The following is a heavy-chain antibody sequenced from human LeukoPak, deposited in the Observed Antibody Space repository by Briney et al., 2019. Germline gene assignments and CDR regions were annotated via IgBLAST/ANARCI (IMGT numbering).Heavy chain of an antibody. D-gene: IGHD4-17*01. V-gene: IGHV4-61*02. CDR1: GGSISSGDYY. CDR2: ISSRGDT. CDR3: AREYGDFDY. Sequence: SETLSLTCTVSGGSISSGDYYWSWIRQPAGKGLQWIGRISSRGDTNYNPSLKSRVFMSIDRSKNQFSLKLLSLTAADTAVYYCAREYGDFDYWGRGTLVTVSS. J-gene: IGHJ4*02.